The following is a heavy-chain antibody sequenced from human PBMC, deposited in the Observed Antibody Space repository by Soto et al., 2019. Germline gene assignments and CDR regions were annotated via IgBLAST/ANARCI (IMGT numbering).Heavy chain of an antibody. Sequence: QLQLQESGPGLVKPSETLSLTCTVSGGSISSSSYYWGWIRQPPGKGLEWIGSIHYSGTTYYNASRKSRVTISVDTSKNQFSLKLSSVTAADTAVYYCARLRWYAWDWGQGTLVTVSS. D-gene: IGHD3-16*01. V-gene: IGHV4-39*01. J-gene: IGHJ4*02. CDR2: IHYSGTT. CDR3: ARLRWYAWD. CDR1: GGSISSSSYY.